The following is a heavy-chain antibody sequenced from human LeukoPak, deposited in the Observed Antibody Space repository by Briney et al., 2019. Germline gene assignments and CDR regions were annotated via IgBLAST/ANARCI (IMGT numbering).Heavy chain of an antibody. J-gene: IGHJ4*02. D-gene: IGHD6-19*01. CDR1: GGAISSYY. Sequence: SETLSLTCTVSGGAISSYYWSWIRQPPGKGLEWIGYVYYSGSTKYNPSLKSRVSISVDTSKNQFSLKLRSVTAADTAVYYCARDTGWAIDYWGQGTLATVSS. CDR3: ARDTGWAIDY. CDR2: VYYSGST. V-gene: IGHV4-59*01.